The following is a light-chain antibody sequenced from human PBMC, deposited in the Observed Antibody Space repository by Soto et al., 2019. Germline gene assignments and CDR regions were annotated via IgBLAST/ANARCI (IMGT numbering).Light chain of an antibody. CDR2: GAS. V-gene: IGKV3-20*01. CDR1: QSVSSSF. CDR3: QQYGSFWT. Sequence: EIVLTQSPGTLSLSPGERATLSCRASQSVSSSFLAWYQQKPGQAPRLLIYGASSRATGIPDRFSGSGSGTDFTLNISRLEPEAFAVYYCQQYGSFWTFGQGTKVEIK. J-gene: IGKJ1*01.